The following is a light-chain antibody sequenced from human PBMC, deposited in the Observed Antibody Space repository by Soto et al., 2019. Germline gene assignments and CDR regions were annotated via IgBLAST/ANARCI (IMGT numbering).Light chain of an antibody. CDR1: QSVSSNY. J-gene: IGKJ2*03. CDR3: QQYGNGNSPRYS. Sequence: ELVLTQSPGTLSLSLGDRATLSCRASQSVSSNYLAWYQQKPGQAPRLLIYGTSSRVTGIPDRFSGSGSGTDFTLSISRLEPEDFAVYYCQQYGNGNSPRYSFGQGTRLEIK. CDR2: GTS. V-gene: IGKV3-20*01.